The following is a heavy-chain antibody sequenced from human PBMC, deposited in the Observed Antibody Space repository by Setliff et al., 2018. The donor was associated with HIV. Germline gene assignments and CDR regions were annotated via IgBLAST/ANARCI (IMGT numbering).Heavy chain of an antibody. Sequence: SCKASGYTFTGYYMHWVRQAPGKGLEWVSSISITSKYMYYADSVKGRFTISRDNAKNSLYLQMNSLRAEDTAGYYCARDRLITGTTRDTYYYYGMDVWGQGTTVTVSS. V-gene: IGHV3-21*01. D-gene: IGHD1-7*01. CDR3: ARDRLITGTTRDTYYYYGMDV. CDR1: GYTFTGYY. CDR2: ISITSKYM. J-gene: IGHJ6*02.